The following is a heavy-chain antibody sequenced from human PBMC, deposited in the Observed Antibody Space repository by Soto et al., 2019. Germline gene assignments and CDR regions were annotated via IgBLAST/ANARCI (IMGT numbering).Heavy chain of an antibody. CDR3: AKATSATCTGSICYSFDY. D-gene: IGHD2-21*01. CDR2: FSGGRDTT. Sequence: VQLLESGGGLVQPGGSLRLSCVASGFTFSSYAMSWVRQAPGQRLEWVATFSGGRDTTLHADSVKGLFTVSRDSSKNTLSQQMNSLRPEDTALYYCAKATSATCTGSICYSFDYWGQGTLVTVSS. J-gene: IGHJ4*02. CDR1: GFTFSSYA. V-gene: IGHV3-23*01.